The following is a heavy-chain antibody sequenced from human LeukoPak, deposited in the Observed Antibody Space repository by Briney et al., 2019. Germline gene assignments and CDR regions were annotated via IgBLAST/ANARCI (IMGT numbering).Heavy chain of an antibody. CDR2: ISDSGGST. D-gene: IGHD3-22*01. Sequence: PGGSLRLSCAASGFTFSSYAMSWVRRAPGKGLKWVSAISDSGGSTYYADSVKGRFTISRDNSRNTLYLQMNNLRAEDTAIYYCASQKEKFYDSSGNYWSQGTLVTVSS. CDR3: ASQKEKFYDSSGNY. J-gene: IGHJ4*02. V-gene: IGHV3-23*01. CDR1: GFTFSSYA.